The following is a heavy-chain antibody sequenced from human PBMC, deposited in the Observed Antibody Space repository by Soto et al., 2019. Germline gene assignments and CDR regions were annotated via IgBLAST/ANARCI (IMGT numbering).Heavy chain of an antibody. D-gene: IGHD3-9*01. J-gene: IGHJ6*02. Sequence: GGSLRLSCAASGFTFSDYWMSWVRQAPGKGLEWVANIKQDGSEKYYVDSVKGRFTISRDNAKNSLYLQMNSLRAEDTAVYYCARVDLLTGPEDNSYYALDVWGQGTTVTVSS. CDR1: GFTFSDYW. V-gene: IGHV3-7*02. CDR2: IKQDGSEK. CDR3: ARVDLLTGPEDNSYYALDV.